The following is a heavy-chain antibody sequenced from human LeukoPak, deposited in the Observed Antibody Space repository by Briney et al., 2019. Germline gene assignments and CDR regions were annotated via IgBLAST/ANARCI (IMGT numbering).Heavy chain of an antibody. D-gene: IGHD5-12*01. Sequence: GGSLRLSCAASGFTFSSYEMNWVRQAPGKGLEWVSYISSSGTTIYHADSVKGRSTISRDNAKNSLYLQMNSLRAEDAGLYYCARVVRGYYFVFWGQGTLVTVSS. V-gene: IGHV3-48*03. J-gene: IGHJ4*02. CDR1: GFTFSSYE. CDR3: ARVVRGYYFVF. CDR2: ISSSGTTI.